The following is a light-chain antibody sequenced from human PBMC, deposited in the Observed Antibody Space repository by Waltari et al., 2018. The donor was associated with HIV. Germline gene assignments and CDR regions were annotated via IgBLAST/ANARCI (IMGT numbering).Light chain of an antibody. J-gene: IGLJ3*02. CDR3: ASRADELDGWV. Sequence: QSLLPQPPSASGTPGQRVTISCSGCYTNIGSNTVNWHQQLPGSAPRALIYNNDQRNPGVPDRFPGSKSGSSASVAMSGRQTEDKGDYYCASRADELDGWVFGGGTRLTVL. CDR2: NND. V-gene: IGLV1-44*01. CDR1: YTNIGSNT.